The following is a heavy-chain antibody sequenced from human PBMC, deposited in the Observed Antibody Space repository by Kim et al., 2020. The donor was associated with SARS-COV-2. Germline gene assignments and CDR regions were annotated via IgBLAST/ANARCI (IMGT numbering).Heavy chain of an antibody. CDR2: IRESGSGT. J-gene: IGHJ2*01. CDR3: VRNPTFTNGWFDWYFDL. Sequence: GGSLRLSCTAFGFTFVNYAMSWVRQAPGKGPEWVSTIRESGSGTYYEVFAKGRFSISRDNSRNTLYLQMSSLRADDTAVYSCVRNPTFTNGWFDWYFDLWGRGTQVTVSS. D-gene: IGHD6-19*01. V-gene: IGHV3-23*01. CDR1: GFTFVNYA.